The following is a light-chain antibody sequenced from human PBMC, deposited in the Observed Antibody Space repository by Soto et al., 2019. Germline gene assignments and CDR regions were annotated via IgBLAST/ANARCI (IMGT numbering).Light chain of an antibody. V-gene: IGKV1-5*03. CDR2: KAS. CDR1: PSISSW. CDR3: QQYNSYSWT. J-gene: IGKJ1*01. Sequence: DIQMTQYPSTLSASVGDRVTITCRSSPSISSWLAWYQQKPGKAPKLLLYKASSLESGVPSRFSGSGSGTEFTLTISSLQPDDFATYYCQQYNSYSWTFGQGTKVEIK.